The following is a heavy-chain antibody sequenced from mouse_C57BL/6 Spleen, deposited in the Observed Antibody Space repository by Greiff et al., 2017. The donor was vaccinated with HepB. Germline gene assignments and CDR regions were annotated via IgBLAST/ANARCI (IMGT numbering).Heavy chain of an antibody. Sequence: EVQLQQSGTVLARPGASVKMSCKTSGYTFTSYWMHWVKQRPGQGLEWIGAIYPGNSDTSYNPKFKGKAKLTAVTSASTAYMELSSLTNEDSAVYYCAGGHGGYAMDYWGQGTSVTVSS. J-gene: IGHJ4*01. CDR1: GYTFTSYW. CDR2: IYPGNSDT. CDR3: AGGHGGYAMDY. V-gene: IGHV1-5*01.